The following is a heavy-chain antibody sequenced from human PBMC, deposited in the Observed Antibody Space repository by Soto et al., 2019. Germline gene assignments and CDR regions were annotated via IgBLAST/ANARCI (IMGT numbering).Heavy chain of an antibody. CDR2: ISPYNDNT. J-gene: IGHJ4*02. D-gene: IGHD1-26*01. CDR1: DYTFTSYG. Sequence: QVQLVQSGAEVKKPGASVKVSCKASDYTFTSYGINWVRQAPGQGLEWMGWISPYNDNTQYAQRFQGRVTLTTDTSTNTAYMELRSLRSDDTAVYYCARGRWELPTDYGGQGTLVTVSS. CDR3: ARGRWELPTDY. V-gene: IGHV1-18*01.